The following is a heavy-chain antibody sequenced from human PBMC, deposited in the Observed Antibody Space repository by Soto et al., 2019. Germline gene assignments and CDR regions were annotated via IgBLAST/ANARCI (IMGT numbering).Heavy chain of an antibody. Sequence: PGGSLRLSCAASGFTFSNYWMSWVRQAPGKGPEWVANINDDGSYKYYGDTVKGRFTISRDTSKNAVYLEMNSLRPEDTAVYYCAKALPATVGNPLPRDALNIWGQGTMVTVS. D-gene: IGHD1-26*01. V-gene: IGHV3-7*01. CDR3: AKALPATVGNPLPRDALNI. CDR1: GFTFSNYW. CDR2: INDDGSYK. J-gene: IGHJ3*02.